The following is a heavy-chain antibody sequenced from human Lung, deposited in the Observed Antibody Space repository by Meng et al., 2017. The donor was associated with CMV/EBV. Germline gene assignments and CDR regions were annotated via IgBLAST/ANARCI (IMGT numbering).Heavy chain of an antibody. CDR2: INPNSGGT. Sequence: ASGYTFTGYYMHCVRQAPGQGLGWMGWINPNSGGTNYAQKFQGRVTMTRDTSISTAYMELSRLRSDDTAVYYCARIASSGSYYPFDYWGQGTLVTVSS. CDR1: GYTFTGYY. D-gene: IGHD1-26*01. V-gene: IGHV1-2*02. CDR3: ARIASSGSYYPFDY. J-gene: IGHJ4*02.